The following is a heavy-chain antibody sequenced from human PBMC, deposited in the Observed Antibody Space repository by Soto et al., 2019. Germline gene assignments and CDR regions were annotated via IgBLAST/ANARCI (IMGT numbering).Heavy chain of an antibody. D-gene: IGHD1-1*01. J-gene: IGHJ3*01. V-gene: IGHV3-53*01. CDR1: GLTISGKKY. CDR2: LYDVDGS. Sequence: DVQLVESGGGLIQPGESLRLSCAAFGLTISGKKYVAWVRQAPVKGLEWVSALYDVDGSFYADAVTGRFTTSSDSSKTPVYLQMNDLRPDDTAVYYCATWHEREHAFDVWGQVTTVTISS. CDR3: ATWHEREHAFDV.